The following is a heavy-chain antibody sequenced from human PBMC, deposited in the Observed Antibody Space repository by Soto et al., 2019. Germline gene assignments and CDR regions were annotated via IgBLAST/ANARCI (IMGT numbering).Heavy chain of an antibody. CDR3: ARGRKYSSSPYYYYGMDV. CDR2: IDPSDXXX. CDR1: GYSFTSYW. Sequence: PGESLKISCKGSGYSFTSYWISWVRQMPGKGLEWMGRIDPSDXXXXXXPSFQGHVTISADKSISTAYLQWSSLKASDTAMYYCARGRKYSSSPYYYYGMDVWGQGTTVTVSS. J-gene: IGHJ6*02. D-gene: IGHD6-6*01. V-gene: IGHV5-10-1*01.